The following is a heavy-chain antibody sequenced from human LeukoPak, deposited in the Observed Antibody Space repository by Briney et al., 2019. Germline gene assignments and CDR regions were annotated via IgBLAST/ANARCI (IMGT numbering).Heavy chain of an antibody. V-gene: IGHV1-18*01. D-gene: IGHD3-16*01. CDR3: ARESRFTFGGEYYFDY. Sequence: GASVKVSCKASGGTFSSYAISWVRQTPGQGLEWMGWISAYNGNTNYAQKLQGRVTMTTDTSTSTAYMELRSLRSDDTAVYYCARESRFTFGGEYYFDYWGQGTLVTVSS. CDR1: GGTFSSYA. J-gene: IGHJ4*02. CDR2: ISAYNGNT.